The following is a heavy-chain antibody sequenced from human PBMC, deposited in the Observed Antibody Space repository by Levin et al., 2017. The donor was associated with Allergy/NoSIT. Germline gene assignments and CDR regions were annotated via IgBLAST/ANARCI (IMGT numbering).Heavy chain of an antibody. J-gene: IGHJ6*03. Sequence: GGALRLSCAVSGFTLGSYAMHWVRQAPGKGLEWVAVMSFGGSDEFYGDSVQGRFTISRDNSKNTLYLQMSNLRVEDTAVYYCATDPSSSSAYYYYYMDVWGRGTTVTVSS. V-gene: IGHV3-30*03. CDR3: ATDPSSSSAYYYYYMDV. CDR1: GFTLGSYA. D-gene: IGHD6-13*01. CDR2: MSFGGSDE.